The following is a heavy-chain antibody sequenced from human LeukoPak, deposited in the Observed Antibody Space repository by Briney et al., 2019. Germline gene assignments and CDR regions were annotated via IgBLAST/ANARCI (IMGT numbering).Heavy chain of an antibody. V-gene: IGHV4-34*01. D-gene: IGHD2-2*01. CDR2: INHSGST. CDR1: GGSFSGYY. Sequence: SETLSLTCAVYGGSFSGYYWSWIRQPPGKGLEWIGEINHSGSTNYNPSLKSRVTISVDTSKNQFSLKLSSVTAADTAVYYCARGRVYCRSTSCNLDAFDIWGQGTMVTVSS. J-gene: IGHJ3*02. CDR3: ARGRVYCRSTSCNLDAFDI.